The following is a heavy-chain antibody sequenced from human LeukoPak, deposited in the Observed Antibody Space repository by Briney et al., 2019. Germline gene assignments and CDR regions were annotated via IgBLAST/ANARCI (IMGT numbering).Heavy chain of an antibody. CDR3: AILSGYSYGYMGY. V-gene: IGHV1-69*06. CDR2: IIPIFGTA. J-gene: IGHJ4*02. Sequence: ASVKVSCKASGGTFSCYAISWVRQAPGQGLEWMGGIIPIFGTANYAQKFQGRVTITADKSTSTAYMELSSLRSEDTAVYYCAILSGYSYGYMGYWGQGTLVTVSS. CDR1: GGTFSCYA. D-gene: IGHD5-18*01.